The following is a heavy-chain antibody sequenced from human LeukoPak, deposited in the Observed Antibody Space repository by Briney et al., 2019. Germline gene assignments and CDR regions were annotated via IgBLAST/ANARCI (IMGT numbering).Heavy chain of an antibody. Sequence: GRSLRLSCAASGFTFDDYAMHWVRQAPGKGLEWVSGISWNSGSIGYADSVKGRFTISRDNAKNSLYLQMNSLRAEDMALYYCAKAPGIAVAGLYFQHWGQGTLVTVSS. V-gene: IGHV3-9*03. J-gene: IGHJ1*01. CDR2: ISWNSGSI. D-gene: IGHD6-19*01. CDR1: GFTFDDYA. CDR3: AKAPGIAVAGLYFQH.